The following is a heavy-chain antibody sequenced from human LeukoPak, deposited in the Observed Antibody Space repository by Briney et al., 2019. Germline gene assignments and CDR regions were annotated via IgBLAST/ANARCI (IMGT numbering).Heavy chain of an antibody. Sequence: PGGSLRLSCAASGFTFSSYGMSWVRQAPGKGLEWVSAISGSGGSTYNADSVKGRFTISRDNSKNTLYLQMNSLRAEDTAVYYCATEGAWGNPVYFDYWGQGTLVTVSS. CDR1: GFTFSSYG. J-gene: IGHJ4*02. V-gene: IGHV3-23*01. CDR3: ATEGAWGNPVYFDY. D-gene: IGHD3-16*01. CDR2: ISGSGGST.